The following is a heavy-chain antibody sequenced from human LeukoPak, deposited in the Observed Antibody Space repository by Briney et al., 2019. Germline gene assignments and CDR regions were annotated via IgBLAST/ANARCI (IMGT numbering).Heavy chain of an antibody. Sequence: PSETLSLTCAVYGGSFSGYYWSWIRQPPGKGLEWIGEINHSGSTNYNPSLKSRVTISVDTSKNQFSLKLSSVTAADTAVYCCARGGDDSSGYYLVDYWGQGTLVTVSS. V-gene: IGHV4-34*01. CDR3: ARGGDDSSGYYLVDY. CDR2: INHSGST. J-gene: IGHJ4*02. D-gene: IGHD3-22*01. CDR1: GGSFSGYY.